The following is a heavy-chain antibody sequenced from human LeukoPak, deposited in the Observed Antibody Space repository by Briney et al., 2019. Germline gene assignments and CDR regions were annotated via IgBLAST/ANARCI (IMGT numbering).Heavy chain of an antibody. J-gene: IGHJ1*01. Sequence: ASVKVSCKASGYTFTSYGISWVRQAPGQGLEWMGWISAYNGNTNYAQKFQGRVSMTTDTSTSAAYMELRSLRSDDTAVYYCAREEPGVYSSNWAEYFQHWGQGTLVTVSS. CDR1: GYTFTSYG. CDR2: ISAYNGNT. D-gene: IGHD6-13*01. V-gene: IGHV1-18*01. CDR3: AREEPGVYSSNWAEYFQH.